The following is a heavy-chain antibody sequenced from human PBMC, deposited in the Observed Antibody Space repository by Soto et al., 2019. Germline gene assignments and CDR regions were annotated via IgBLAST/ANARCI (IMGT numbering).Heavy chain of an antibody. J-gene: IGHJ4*02. CDR2: IYYGGST. V-gene: IGHV4-59*08. CDR3: ARQQWELMFDY. D-gene: IGHD1-26*01. Sequence: SETLSLTCTVSGGSISSYYWSWIRQPPGKGLEWIGYIYYGGSTNYNPSLKSRVTISVDTSKNQFSLKLSSVTAADTAVYYCARQQWELMFDYWGQGTLVTVSS. CDR1: GGSISSYY.